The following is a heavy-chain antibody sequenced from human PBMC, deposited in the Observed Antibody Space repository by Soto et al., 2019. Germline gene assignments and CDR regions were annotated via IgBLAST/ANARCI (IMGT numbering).Heavy chain of an antibody. V-gene: IGHV1-69*06. CDR3: ARARAAAAAEYYYYGMDV. Sequence: SVIVSCTASGGTFSSYAISWVRQAPGQGLEWMGGIIPIFGTANYAQKFQGRVTITADKSTSTAYMELSSLRSEDTAVYYCARARAAAAAEYYYYGMDVWGQGTTVTVS. J-gene: IGHJ6*02. CDR2: IIPIFGTA. CDR1: GGTFSSYA. D-gene: IGHD6-13*01.